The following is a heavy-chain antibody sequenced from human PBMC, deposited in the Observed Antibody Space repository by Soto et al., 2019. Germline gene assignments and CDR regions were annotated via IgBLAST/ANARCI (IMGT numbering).Heavy chain of an antibody. D-gene: IGHD6-13*01. CDR1: GGSISSSSSY. Sequence: SETLSLTCTVSGGSISSSSSYWGWIRQPPGKGLEWIGTIYRGSTYYSPSLKSRVTISVDTSKNQFSLKLRSVAAADTAIYFCATTRGIAVGGSFDYWGQGTLVTVSS. J-gene: IGHJ4*02. CDR2: IYRGST. CDR3: ATTRGIAVGGSFDY. V-gene: IGHV4-39*01.